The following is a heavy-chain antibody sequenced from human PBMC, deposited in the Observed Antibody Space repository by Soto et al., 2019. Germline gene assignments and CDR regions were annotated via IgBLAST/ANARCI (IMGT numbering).Heavy chain of an antibody. Sequence: EVQLVESGGGLVQPGGSLRLSCEASGFTFSTFWMHWVRQVPGKGLVWVSRINSDGSSTYYADSVRGRVTISRDNAKNTLYLQLNSLRPEDTAVYYCARDFQYWGQGTLVTVSS. V-gene: IGHV3-74*01. J-gene: IGHJ4*02. CDR3: ARDFQY. CDR2: INSDGSST. CDR1: GFTFSTFW.